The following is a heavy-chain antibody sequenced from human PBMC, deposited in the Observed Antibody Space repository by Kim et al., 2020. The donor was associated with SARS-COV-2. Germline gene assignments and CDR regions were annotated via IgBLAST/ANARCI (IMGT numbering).Heavy chain of an antibody. J-gene: IGHJ4*02. D-gene: IGHD5-18*01. CDR1: GYTLTELS. CDR3: ATRRGYSYGYQGYYFDY. V-gene: IGHV1-24*01. Sequence: ASVKVSCKVSGYTLTELSMHWVRQAPGKGLEWMGGFDPEDGETIYAQKFQGRVTMTEDTSTDTAYMELSSLRSEDTAVYYCATRRGYSYGYQGYYFDYWGQGTLVTVSS. CDR2: FDPEDGET.